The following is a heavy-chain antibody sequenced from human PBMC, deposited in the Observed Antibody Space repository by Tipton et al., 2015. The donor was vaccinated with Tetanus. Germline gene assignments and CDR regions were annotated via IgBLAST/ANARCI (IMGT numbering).Heavy chain of an antibody. V-gene: IGHV3-21*01. D-gene: IGHD6-25*01. CDR1: GFTFGNYK. Sequence: SLRLSCAVSGFTFGNYKMNWVRQGPAGGLEWVSSISSTSRYINYADSVKGRFTISRDNAKNSLFLEMNTLRGDDTAVYYCVSGSALDYWGQGTRITVSS. CDR2: ISSTSRYI. CDR3: VSGSALDY. J-gene: IGHJ4*02.